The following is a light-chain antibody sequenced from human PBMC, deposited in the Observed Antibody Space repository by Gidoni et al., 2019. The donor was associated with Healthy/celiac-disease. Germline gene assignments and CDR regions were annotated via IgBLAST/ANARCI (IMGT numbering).Light chain of an antibody. CDR3: QAWDSSTAV. CDR2: QDS. V-gene: IGLV3-1*01. J-gene: IGLJ2*01. CDR1: KLGDKY. Sequence: YELPQPPSVPVSPGQTASITCSGDKLGDKYACWYQQKPGQSPVLVIYQDSKRPSGIPERVSGSNSGNTATLTISGTQAMDEADYYCQAWDSSTAVFGGGTKLTVL.